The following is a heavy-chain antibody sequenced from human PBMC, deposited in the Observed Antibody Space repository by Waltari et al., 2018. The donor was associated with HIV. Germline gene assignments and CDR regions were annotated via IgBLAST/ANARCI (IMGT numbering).Heavy chain of an antibody. CDR2: ITSNTDGGTT. CDR1: GFTFNNAW. V-gene: IGHV3-15*01. Sequence: EVQLVESGGGLVKPGGSLRLYCADSGFTFNNAWMTWVRQAPGKGLEWVGRITSNTDGGTTDYAAPVNGSFTISRDYSNNTLYLQMNSLNTEDTAVYYCTTALLHYWVQGTLVTVSS. CDR3: TTALLHY. J-gene: IGHJ4*02.